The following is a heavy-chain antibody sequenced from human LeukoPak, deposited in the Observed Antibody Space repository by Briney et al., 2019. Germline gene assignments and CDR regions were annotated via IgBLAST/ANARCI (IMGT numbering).Heavy chain of an antibody. Sequence: SQTLSLTCTVSGGSISSGDYYWSWIRQPPGKGLEWIGYIYYSGSTYYNPSLKSRVTISVDTSKNQFSLKLSSVTAADTAVYYCARDHCSSTSCYTGAFDIWGQGTMVTVSS. CDR2: IYYSGST. CDR3: ARDHCSSTSCYTGAFDI. CDR1: GGSISSGDYY. V-gene: IGHV4-30-4*01. D-gene: IGHD2-2*02. J-gene: IGHJ3*02.